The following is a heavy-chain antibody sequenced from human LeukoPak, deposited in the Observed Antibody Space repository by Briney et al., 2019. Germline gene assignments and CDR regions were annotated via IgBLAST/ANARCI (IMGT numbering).Heavy chain of an antibody. J-gene: IGHJ6*03. CDR2: ISYNGSNK. Sequence: GGSLRLSCAASGFTFSSYAMHWVRQAPGKGLEWVAVISYNGSNKYYADSVKGRFTISRDNSKNTLYLQMNSLRAEDTAVYYCARGSYWHHYYMDVWGKGTTVTVSS. CDR1: GFTFSSYA. D-gene: IGHD2-15*01. V-gene: IGHV3-30*04. CDR3: ARGSYWHHYYMDV.